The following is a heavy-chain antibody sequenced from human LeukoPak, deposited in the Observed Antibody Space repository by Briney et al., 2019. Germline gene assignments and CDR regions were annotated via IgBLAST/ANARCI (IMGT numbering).Heavy chain of an antibody. Sequence: GGSLRLSCAASGFILSTHGMHWVRQAQGKGLEWVAGMWYDGSRGDYADSVKGRFTISRDMSKNTLNLQMNSLRVEDTAMFYCARDLSFGSLDFRGQGTLVTVSS. CDR2: MWYDGSRG. CDR1: GFILSTHG. CDR3: ARDLSFGSLDF. V-gene: IGHV3-33*01. J-gene: IGHJ4*02. D-gene: IGHD1-26*01.